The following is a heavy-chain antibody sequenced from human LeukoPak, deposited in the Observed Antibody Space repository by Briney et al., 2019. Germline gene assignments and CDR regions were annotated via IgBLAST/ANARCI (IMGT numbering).Heavy chain of an antibody. J-gene: IGHJ3*02. CDR3: AKLYDFWSPSAFDI. D-gene: IGHD3-3*01. CDR1: GGSFSGYY. V-gene: IGHV3-23*01. Sequence: ETLSLTCAVYGGSFSGYYWSWVRQAPGKGLEWVSAISGSGGSTYYADSVKGRFTISRDNSKNTLYLQMNSLRAEDTAVYYCAKLYDFWSPSAFDIWGQGTMVTVSS. CDR2: ISGSGGST.